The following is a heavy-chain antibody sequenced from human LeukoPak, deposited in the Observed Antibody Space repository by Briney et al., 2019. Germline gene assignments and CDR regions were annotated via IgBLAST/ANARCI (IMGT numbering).Heavy chain of an antibody. V-gene: IGHV3-23*01. CDR3: AKETTAVRGVITGVFDY. D-gene: IGHD3-10*01. J-gene: IGHJ4*02. Sequence: PGGSLRLSCAASGFTFSSYAMSWVRQIPGKGLEWVSAISGSDAGTYYADSVKGRFTISRDNSKNTLYLQMNSLRAEDTAVYYCAKETTAVRGVITGVFDYWGQGTLVTVSS. CDR1: GFTFSSYA. CDR2: ISGSDAGT.